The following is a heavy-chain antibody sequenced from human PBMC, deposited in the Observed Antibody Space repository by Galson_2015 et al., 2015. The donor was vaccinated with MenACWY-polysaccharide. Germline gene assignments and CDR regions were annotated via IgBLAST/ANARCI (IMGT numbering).Heavy chain of an antibody. Sequence: SVKVSCKVSGYTLTELFMHWVRQAPGKGLEWMGGFDPGDGETIYAQKFQGRVTMTEDTSTDTAYMELSSLRSEDTAVYYCATEYVSPGGKASQNYYGSGSYGYWGQGTLVTVSS. CDR1: GYTLTELF. CDR3: ATEYVSPGGKASQNYYGSGSYGY. V-gene: IGHV1-24*01. D-gene: IGHD3-10*01. J-gene: IGHJ4*02. CDR2: FDPGDGET.